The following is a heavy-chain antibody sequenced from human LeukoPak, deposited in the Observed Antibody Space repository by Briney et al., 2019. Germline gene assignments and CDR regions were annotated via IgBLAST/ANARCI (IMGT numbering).Heavy chain of an antibody. CDR1: GGSISNSVYH. J-gene: IGHJ5*02. CDR3: SSYSTQYGWLAP. V-gene: IGHV4-39*01. CDR2: IYYTGTT. Sequence: SETLSLTCSVSGGSISNSVYHWGWLRQPPGKGREWMVNIYYTGTTYYNPSLMGRVTISVDTSMNQFSLKLNSVTAADTAVYYCSSYSTQYGWLAPWGQGTLVTVSS. D-gene: IGHD4-11*01.